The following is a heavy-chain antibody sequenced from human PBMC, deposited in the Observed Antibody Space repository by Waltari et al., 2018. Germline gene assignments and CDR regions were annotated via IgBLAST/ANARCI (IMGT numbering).Heavy chain of an antibody. CDR1: GYTFPSYA. CDR3: ARPSSTRIAGSSNWFDP. J-gene: IGHJ5*02. CDR2: INAGNGNT. V-gene: IGHV1-3*01. D-gene: IGHD1-26*01. Sequence: QVQLVQAGAEVKKPGASVKVSCRASGYTFPSYALNGFRQAPGQRLEWMGWINAGNGNTKYSQKFQGRVTITRDTSASTAYMELSSLRSEDTAVYYCARPSSTRIAGSSNWFDPWGQGTLVTVSS.